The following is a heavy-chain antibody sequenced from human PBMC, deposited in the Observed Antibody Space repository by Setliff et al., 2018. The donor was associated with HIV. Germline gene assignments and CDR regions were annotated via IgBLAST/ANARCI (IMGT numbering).Heavy chain of an antibody. CDR1: GGSVTSGGYY. D-gene: IGHD3-10*01. CDR3: ARGRGVIKEKPFDY. J-gene: IGHJ4*01. CDR2: IYYSGST. Sequence: PSETLSLTCTVSGGSVTSGGYYWSWLRQHPGKGLEWIGYIYYSGSTYYNPSLKSRVTISVDTSKNQFSLRLSSVTAADTAVYYCARGRGVIKEKPFDYWGHGTLVTVSS. V-gene: IGHV4-61*08.